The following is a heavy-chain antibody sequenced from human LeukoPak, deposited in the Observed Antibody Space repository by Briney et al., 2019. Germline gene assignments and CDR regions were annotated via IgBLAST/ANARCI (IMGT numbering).Heavy chain of an antibody. D-gene: IGHD5-12*01. CDR3: ARLSTIVATINVDYYHGMDV. CDR2: IIPIFGTA. V-gene: IGHV1-69*06. CDR1: GGTFSSYA. J-gene: IGHJ6*04. Sequence: SVKVSCKASGGTFSSYAISWVRQAPGQGLEWMGGIIPIFGTANYAQKFQGRVTITADKSTSTAYMELSSLRSEDTAVYYCARLSTIVATINVDYYHGMDVWGKGTTVTASS.